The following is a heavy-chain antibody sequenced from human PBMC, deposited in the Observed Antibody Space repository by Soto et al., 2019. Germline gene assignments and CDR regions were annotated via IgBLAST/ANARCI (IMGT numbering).Heavy chain of an antibody. J-gene: IGHJ6*02. Sequence: QVQLVQSGAEVKKPGASVKVSCKASGYTFTSYGISWVRQAPGQGLEWMGWISAYNGNTNYAQKPQGRVTMTTDTSTSTGYRAVRSLRSDDTAVYYCASCGRQVGAVRDVWGQGGTVT. D-gene: IGHD1-26*01. CDR3: ASCGRQVGAVRDV. V-gene: IGHV1-18*01. CDR1: GYTFTSYG. CDR2: ISAYNGNT.